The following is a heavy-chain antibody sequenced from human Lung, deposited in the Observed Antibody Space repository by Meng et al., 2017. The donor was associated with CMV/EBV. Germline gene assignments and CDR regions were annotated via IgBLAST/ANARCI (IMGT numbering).Heavy chain of an antibody. CDR3: TRGSASWSEYNWFDP. CDR2: ISSGGTSR. D-gene: IGHD6-13*01. V-gene: IGHV3-48*03. CDR1: GFTFSSYE. Sequence: GESXKISCATSGFTFSSYEMNWVRQAPGKGLEWISYISSGGTSRYYADSVKGRFFISIDNAKNSLYLQMNSLRVEDTALYYCTRGSASWSEYNWFDPWGPGNRVNGAS. J-gene: IGHJ5*02.